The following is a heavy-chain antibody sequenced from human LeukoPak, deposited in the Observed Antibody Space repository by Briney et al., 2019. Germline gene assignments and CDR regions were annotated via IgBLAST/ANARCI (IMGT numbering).Heavy chain of an antibody. CDR1: GDPLSSYD. Sequence: PSETLTLPCAVYGDPLSSYDWSWARQSPGKGLEWIAEMHRDGRSDYNPSLGSRVTISVDASKHQFSQYPGTMPVEDTVVYYCARGIKGYFYYRRGRFLYDSWGQGSLVTVSS. CDR3: ARGIKGYFYYRRGRFLYDS. D-gene: IGHD2-15*01. V-gene: IGHV4-34*01. J-gene: IGHJ4*02. CDR2: MHRDGRS.